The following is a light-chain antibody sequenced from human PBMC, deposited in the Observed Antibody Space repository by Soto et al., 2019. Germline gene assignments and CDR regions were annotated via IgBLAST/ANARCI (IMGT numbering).Light chain of an antibody. CDR3: SSYAGSNNLV. J-gene: IGLJ2*01. V-gene: IGLV2-8*01. CDR1: SSDVGGYNY. CDR2: EVS. Sequence: QSALTQPPSASGSPGQSVTLSCTGTSSDVGGYNYVSWYQQHPGKAPKLMIYEVSKRPSGVPDRFSGSKSGNTAYLTVSGLQAEDEADYYCSSYAGSNNLVFGGGTKLTVL.